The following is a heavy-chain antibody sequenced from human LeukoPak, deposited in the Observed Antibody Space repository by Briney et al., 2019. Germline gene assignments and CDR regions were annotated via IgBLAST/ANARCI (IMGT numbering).Heavy chain of an antibody. Sequence: GASVKVSCKASGYTFTGYYMHWVRQAPGQGLEWMGRINPNSGGTNYAQKFQGRVTMTRDTSISTAYMDPTRLRSDDTAVYYCARGTEYYFDYWGQGTLVTVSS. D-gene: IGHD1-1*01. V-gene: IGHV1-2*06. CDR2: INPNSGGT. CDR1: GYTFTGYY. CDR3: ARGTEYYFDY. J-gene: IGHJ4*02.